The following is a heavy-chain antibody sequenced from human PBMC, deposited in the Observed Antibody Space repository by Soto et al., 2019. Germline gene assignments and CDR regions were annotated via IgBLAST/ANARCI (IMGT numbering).Heavy chain of an antibody. CDR2: IYPGDSDT. CDR3: ATTAEDYYDSSGYYYS. J-gene: IGHJ4*02. Sequence: GESLKISCKGSGYSFTSYWIGWVRQMPGKGLEWMGIIYPGDSDTRYSPSFQGQVTISADKSISTAYLQWSSLKASDTAMYYCATTAEDYYDSSGYYYSWGQGTLVTVSS. D-gene: IGHD3-22*01. CDR1: GYSFTSYW. V-gene: IGHV5-51*01.